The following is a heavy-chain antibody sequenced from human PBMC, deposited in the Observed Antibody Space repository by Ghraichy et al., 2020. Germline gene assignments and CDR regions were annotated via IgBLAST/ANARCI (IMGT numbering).Heavy chain of an antibody. V-gene: IGHV3-23*01. CDR2: ISGSSGGT. J-gene: IGHJ4*02. CDR3: AQSYHFCSHY. CDR1: GFTFSSYA. Sequence: LSLTCAASGFTFSSYAMTWVRQAPGKGLEWVSGISGSSGGTYYADSVKGRFTVSRDNSKNTLYLHMNSLRAEDTAVYYCAQSYHFCSHYWGQGTLVTVSS. D-gene: IGHD3-3*02.